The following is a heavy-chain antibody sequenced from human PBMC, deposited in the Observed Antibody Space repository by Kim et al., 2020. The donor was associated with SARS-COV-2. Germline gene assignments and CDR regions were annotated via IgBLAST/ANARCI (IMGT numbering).Heavy chain of an antibody. CDR3: ARPRATNYYYYVMDV. D-gene: IGHD5-12*01. V-gene: IGHV3-33*05. J-gene: IGHJ6*02. Sequence: GGSLRLSCAASGFIFSTYGMHWVRQAPGKGLEWVAVISDDGSNKYCADSVKGRFTISRDNSRNTLYLQMNGLRAGDTAVYYCARPRATNYYYYVMDVWG. CDR2: ISDDGSNK. CDR1: GFIFSTYG.